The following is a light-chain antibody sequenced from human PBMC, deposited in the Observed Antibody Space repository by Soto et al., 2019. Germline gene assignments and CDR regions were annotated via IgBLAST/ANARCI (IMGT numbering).Light chain of an antibody. Sequence: QSALTQPASVSGSPGQSITISCTGTSSDVGSYNLVSWYQQHPGKAPKLLIYDNNKRPSGIPDRFSGSKSGTSATLGITGLQTGDEADYYCGTWDSSLSAGVFGGGTQLTVL. CDR2: DNN. J-gene: IGLJ2*01. CDR3: GTWDSSLSAGV. V-gene: IGLV1-51*01. CDR1: SSDVGSYNL.